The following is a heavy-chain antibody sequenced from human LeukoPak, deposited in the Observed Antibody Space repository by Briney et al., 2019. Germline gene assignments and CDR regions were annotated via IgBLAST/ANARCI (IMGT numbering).Heavy chain of an antibody. V-gene: IGHV3-23*01. CDR3: AKGDYDILTGSDV. CDR1: VFTFGTYA. CDR2: ISGSGGGT. D-gene: IGHD3-9*01. Sequence: PGGSLRLSCAASVFTFGTYAMSWVRQAPGKGLEWVSGISGSGGGTYYADSVKGQFSISRDNAKNTLYLQMNSLRVEDTAVYYCAKGDYDILTGSDVWGQGTTVTVAS. J-gene: IGHJ6*02.